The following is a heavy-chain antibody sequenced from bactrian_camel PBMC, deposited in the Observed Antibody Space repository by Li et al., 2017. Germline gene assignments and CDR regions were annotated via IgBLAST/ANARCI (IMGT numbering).Heavy chain of an antibody. Sequence: VQLVESGGGLVQPGRSMRLSCTASGFTFDIYGMSWVRQAPGKGPEWVSGINRSGTTTFYSESVKGRFTIPRDNDKKTLYLQMSSLKPNDTGLYYCAAAPTPMYGGSCRRVRDYDFRGQGTQVTVS. CDR2: INRSGTTT. D-gene: IGHD5*01. CDR3: AAAPTPMYGGSCRRVRDYDF. J-gene: IGHJ4*01. V-gene: IGHV3S31*01. CDR1: GFTFDIYG.